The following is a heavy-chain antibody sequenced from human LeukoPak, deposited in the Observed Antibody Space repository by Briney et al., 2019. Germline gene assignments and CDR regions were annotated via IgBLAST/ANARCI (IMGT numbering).Heavy chain of an antibody. V-gene: IGHV5-10-1*01. CDR1: GYSFTNYC. CDR3: ARHQYSYGSSLDY. CDR2: IDPSDSYT. J-gene: IGHJ4*02. Sequence: GESLQISCQGSGYSFTNYCISWVRQMRGKGLEWMGRIDPSDSYTNYSPSFEGHVTISADNSITTASLQWSRLKASDTAIYYCARHQYSYGSSLDYWGQGTLVTVSS. D-gene: IGHD3-10*01.